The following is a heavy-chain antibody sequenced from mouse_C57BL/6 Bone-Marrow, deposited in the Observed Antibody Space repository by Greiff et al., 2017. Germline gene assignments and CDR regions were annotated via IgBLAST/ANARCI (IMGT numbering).Heavy chain of an antibody. J-gene: IGHJ3*01. CDR3: ARKEDYYGSRAWFAY. V-gene: IGHV5-12*01. D-gene: IGHD1-1*01. Sequence: EVQVVESGGGLVQPGGSLKLSCAASGFTFSDYYMYWVRQTPEKRLEWVAYISNGGGSTYYPDTVKGRFTISRDNAKNTLYLQMSRLKSEDTAMYYCARKEDYYGSRAWFAYWGQGTLVTVSA. CDR1: GFTFSDYY. CDR2: ISNGGGST.